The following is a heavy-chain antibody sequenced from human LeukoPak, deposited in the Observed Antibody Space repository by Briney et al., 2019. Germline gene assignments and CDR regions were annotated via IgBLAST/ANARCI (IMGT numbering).Heavy chain of an antibody. Sequence: GGSLRLSCAASGFTFSSYWMSWVRQAPGKGLEWVANIKQDGSEKYYVDSVKGRFTISRDNAKNSLYLQMNSLRAEDTAVYYCARVVVGPKWGSIVVVRLNYYYYYMDVWGKGTTVTISS. CDR2: IKQDGSEK. J-gene: IGHJ6*03. CDR3: ARVVVGPKWGSIVVVRLNYYYYYMDV. CDR1: GFTFSSYW. V-gene: IGHV3-7*01. D-gene: IGHD2-2*01.